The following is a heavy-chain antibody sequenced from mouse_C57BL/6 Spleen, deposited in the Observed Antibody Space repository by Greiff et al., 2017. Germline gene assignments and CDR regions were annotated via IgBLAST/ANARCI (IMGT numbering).Heavy chain of an antibody. CDR3: AIGGVCYFAWFAY. Sequence: QVQLQQPGAELVKPGASVKVSCKASGYTFTSYWMHWVKQRPGQGLEWIGRIHPSDSYTNYNQKFKGKATLTVDKSSSTASMQLSSLTSEDAAVXYCAIGGVCYFAWFAYWGQGTLVTVSA. CDR1: GYTFTSYW. CDR2: IHPSDSYT. J-gene: IGHJ3*01. V-gene: IGHV1-74*01. D-gene: IGHD1-1*01.